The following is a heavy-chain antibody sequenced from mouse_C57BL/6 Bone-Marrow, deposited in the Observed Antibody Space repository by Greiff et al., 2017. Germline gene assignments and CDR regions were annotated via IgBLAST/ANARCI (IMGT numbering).Heavy chain of an antibody. V-gene: IGHV5-16*01. CDR2: INYDGSST. J-gene: IGHJ4*01. CDR1: GFTFSDYY. CDR3: ARVRYDGSRDYYAMDY. D-gene: IGHD1-1*01. Sequence: EVMLVESEGGLVQPGSSMKLSCTASGFTFSDYYMAWVRQVPEKGLEWVANINYDGSSTYYLDSLKSRFLISRDNAKNILYLQMSSLKSEDTATYYCARVRYDGSRDYYAMDYWGQGTSVTVSS.